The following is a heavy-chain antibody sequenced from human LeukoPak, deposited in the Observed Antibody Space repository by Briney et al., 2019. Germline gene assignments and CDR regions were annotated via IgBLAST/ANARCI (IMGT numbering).Heavy chain of an antibody. Sequence: SVTVSCKASGGTFSSYAISWVRQAPGQGLEWMGGIIPIFGTANYAQKFQGRVTITADESTSTAYMELSSLRSEDTAVYYCTRMRSSWDYYGMDVWGQGTTVTVSS. CDR2: IIPIFGTA. CDR3: TRMRSSWDYYGMDV. V-gene: IGHV1-69*13. J-gene: IGHJ6*02. CDR1: GGTFSSYA. D-gene: IGHD6-13*01.